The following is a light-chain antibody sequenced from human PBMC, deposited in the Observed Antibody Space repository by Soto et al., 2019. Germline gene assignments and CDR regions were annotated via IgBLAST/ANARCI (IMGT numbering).Light chain of an antibody. J-gene: IGKJ5*01. Sequence: DIPMTQTIASLVASVGDRVKTTCRAIQDINSWLAWFQQKPGRAPKTLIFAASRLHSGIPSRFSGSGSGTTFTLTISSLQPEDLGTYYCQHYEGYPQTFGQGTRLEIK. V-gene: IGKV1D-16*01. CDR2: AAS. CDR3: QHYEGYPQT. CDR1: QDINSW.